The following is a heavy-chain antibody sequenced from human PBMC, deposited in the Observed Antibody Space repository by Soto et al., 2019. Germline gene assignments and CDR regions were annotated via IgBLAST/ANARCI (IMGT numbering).Heavy chain of an antibody. CDR3: ARDRGIAAAGTLTYFDY. D-gene: IGHD6-13*01. CDR1: GFTFSSYW. J-gene: IGHJ4*02. Sequence: PGGSLRLSCAASGFTFSSYWMSWVRQAPGKGLEWVANIKQDGSEKNYVDSVKGRFTISRDNAKNSLYLQMNSLRAEDTAVYYCARDRGIAAAGTLTYFDYWGQGTLVTVSS. CDR2: IKQDGSEK. V-gene: IGHV3-7*01.